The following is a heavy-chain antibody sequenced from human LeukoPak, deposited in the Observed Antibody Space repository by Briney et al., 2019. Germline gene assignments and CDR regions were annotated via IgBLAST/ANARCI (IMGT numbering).Heavy chain of an antibody. D-gene: IGHD6-13*01. V-gene: IGHV3-23*01. CDR2: ISGSGGST. CDR3: AKRLPYSGSWYYFDY. CDR1: GFTVSSNY. J-gene: IGHJ4*02. Sequence: GGSLRLSCAASGFTVSSNYMSWVRQAPGKGLEWVSAISGSGGSTYYADSVKGRFTISRDNSKNTLYLQMNSLRAEDTAVYYCAKRLPYSGSWYYFDYWGQGTLVTVSS.